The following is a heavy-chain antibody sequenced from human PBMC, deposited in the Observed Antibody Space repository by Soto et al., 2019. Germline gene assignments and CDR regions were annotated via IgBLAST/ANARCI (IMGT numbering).Heavy chain of an antibody. D-gene: IGHD6-13*01. V-gene: IGHV3-30-3*01. CDR3: GRSSSWYDYYYGIDV. CDR1: GFTFSSYA. Sequence: QVQLVESGGGVVQPGRSLSLSCAASGFTFSSYAMHWVRQAPGKGLEWVAVMSYDGSSKYHADSVKGRFTISRDNSKNTLYLQMNSLRAEDTAVYYCGRSSSWYDYYYGIDVWGQGTMVTVSS. J-gene: IGHJ6*02. CDR2: MSYDGSSK.